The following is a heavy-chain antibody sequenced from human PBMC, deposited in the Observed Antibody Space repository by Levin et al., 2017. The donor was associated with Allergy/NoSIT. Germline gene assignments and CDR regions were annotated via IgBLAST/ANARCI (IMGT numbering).Heavy chain of an antibody. V-gene: IGHV4-39*01. CDR1: GGSISNSNYY. CDR2: IHHSGST. J-gene: IGHJ4*02. CDR3: ASKPFNTGWCYYFDF. D-gene: IGHD6-19*01. Sequence: PSQTLSLTCSVSGGSISNSNYYWGWIRQPPGKGLEWIGTIHHSGSTYSNPSLKSRVTLSVDTSKNQFSLRLSSVTSAATAAYYCASKPFNTGWCYYFDFWGQGTLVTVSS.